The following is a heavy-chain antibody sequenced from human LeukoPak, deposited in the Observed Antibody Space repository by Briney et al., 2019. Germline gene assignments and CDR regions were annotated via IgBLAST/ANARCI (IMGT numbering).Heavy chain of an antibody. D-gene: IGHD5-24*01. CDR1: GYSFTSYW. J-gene: IGHJ4*02. V-gene: IGHV5-51*01. CDR2: IYPGDSDT. Sequence: GESLKISCKGSGYSFTSYWIGWVRQMPGKGLEWMGIIYPGDSDTRYSPSFQGQVTISAEKSISPAYLQWSSLKASGTAMYYCARQVEMATIPHFDYWGQGTLVTVSS. CDR3: ARQVEMATIPHFDY.